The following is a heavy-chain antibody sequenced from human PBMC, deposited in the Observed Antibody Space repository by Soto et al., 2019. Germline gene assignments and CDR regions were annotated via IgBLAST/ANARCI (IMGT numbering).Heavy chain of an antibody. CDR2: IYYSGST. CDR3: ASDRGIANKHNWLHP. Sequence: TXETLSLTCTVSGDSVSSATYYWSWIRQPPGKALGWIGSIYYSGSTNYNPSLRSRVIMSVDTSKNQFSLNLSSVTAADTAVYYCASDRGIANKHNWLHPWGQANLVTVSS. D-gene: IGHD3-10*01. V-gene: IGHV4-61*01. CDR1: GDSVSSATYY. J-gene: IGHJ5*02.